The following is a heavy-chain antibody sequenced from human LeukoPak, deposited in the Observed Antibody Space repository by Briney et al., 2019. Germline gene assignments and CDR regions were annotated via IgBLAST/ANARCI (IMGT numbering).Heavy chain of an antibody. D-gene: IGHD6-19*01. CDR1: GGSFSSYY. J-gene: IGHJ4*02. V-gene: IGHV4-59*01. CDR2: IYYSGST. CDR3: ARDSSGWGRFDY. Sequence: SETLSLTCAVYGGSFSSYYWSWIRQPPGKGLEWIGYIYYSGSTNYNPSLKSRVTISVDTSKNQFSLKLSSVTAADTAVYYCARDSSGWGRFDYWGQGTLVTVSS.